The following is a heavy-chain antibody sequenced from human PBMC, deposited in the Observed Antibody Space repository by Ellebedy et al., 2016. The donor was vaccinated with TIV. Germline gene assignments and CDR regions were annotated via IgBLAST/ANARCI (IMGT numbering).Heavy chain of an antibody. Sequence: SETLSLTCTVSGGSISSYYWNWIRQPPGKGLEWIGYVYHTGITNYNPSLKSRVSMSVDTSTHQFSLRLSSVTAADTAVYYCARVKGATTGRYYFDYWGQGTLVTVSS. CDR3: ARVKGATTGRYYFDY. CDR2: VYHTGIT. D-gene: IGHD1-26*01. J-gene: IGHJ4*02. V-gene: IGHV4-59*01. CDR1: GGSISSYY.